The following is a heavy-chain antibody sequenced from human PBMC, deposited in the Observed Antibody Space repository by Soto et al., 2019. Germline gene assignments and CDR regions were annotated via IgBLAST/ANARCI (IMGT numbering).Heavy chain of an antibody. Sequence: EVQLVESGGGLVQPGRSLRLYCATSGFTFDNYAMHWVRQGPGKGLEWVAGINWNSVTFDYADSVKGRFTISRDNAKNSLYLQMDSLRPEVTGFYYCARDHHEDFGYDLDYFDFWGRGTLVTVSS. V-gene: IGHV3-9*01. J-gene: IGHJ4*02. CDR2: INWNSVTF. CDR3: ARDHHEDFGYDLDYFDF. D-gene: IGHD5-12*01. CDR1: GFTFDNYA.